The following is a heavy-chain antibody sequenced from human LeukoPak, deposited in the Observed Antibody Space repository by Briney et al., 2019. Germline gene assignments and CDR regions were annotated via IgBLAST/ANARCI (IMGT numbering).Heavy chain of an antibody. V-gene: IGHV7-4-1*02. CDR3: ARAIESGYSYGYEDFDY. D-gene: IGHD5-18*01. CDR2: INTNTGNP. J-gene: IGHJ4*02. CDR1: GYTFTSYA. Sequence: GASVKVSCKASGYTFTSYAMNWVRQAPGQGLEWMGWINTNTGNPTHAQGFTGRFVFSLDTSVSTAYLQISSLKAEDTAVYYCARAIESGYSYGYEDFDYWGQGTLVTVSS.